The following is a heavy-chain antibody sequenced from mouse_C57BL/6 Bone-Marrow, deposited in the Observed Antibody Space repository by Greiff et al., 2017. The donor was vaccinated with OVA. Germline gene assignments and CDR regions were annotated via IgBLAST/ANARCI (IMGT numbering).Heavy chain of an antibody. J-gene: IGHJ4*01. D-gene: IGHD2-4*01. V-gene: IGHV3-6*01. CDR2: ISYDGSN. CDR3: ASDYDYDDPYYYAMDY. CDR1: GYSITSGYY. Sequence: VQLKESGPGLVKPSQSLSLTCSVTGYSITSGYYWNWIRQFPGNKLEWMGYISYDGSNNYNPSLKNRISITRDTSKNQFFLKLNSVTTEDTATYYCASDYDYDDPYYYAMDYWGQGTSVTVSS.